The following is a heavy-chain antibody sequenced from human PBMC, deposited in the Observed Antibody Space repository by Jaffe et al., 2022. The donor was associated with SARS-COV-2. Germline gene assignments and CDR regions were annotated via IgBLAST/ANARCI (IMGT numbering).Heavy chain of an antibody. CDR1: GGSISDNY. D-gene: IGHD1-26*01. CDR2: IYYSGST. J-gene: IGHJ6*03. CDR3: ASQSGGSNGLFMDV. V-gene: IGHV4-59*01. Sequence: QVQLQESGPGLVKPSETLSLTCTVSGGSISDNYWSWIRQSPGKGLEWIGHIYYSGSTTYNPSLKRRVTISLDTSKNQFSLKLTSVTAADTAVYYCASQSGGSNGLFMDVWGKGTTVTVSS.